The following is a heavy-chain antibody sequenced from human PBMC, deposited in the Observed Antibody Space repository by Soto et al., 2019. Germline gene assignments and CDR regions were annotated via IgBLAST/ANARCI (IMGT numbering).Heavy chain of an antibody. J-gene: IGHJ6*02. Sequence: SETLSLTCAVSGSSMSGSYWGWVRQPPGKGLEWIGSIFHSGNSYYNPSLKSRVILSVDTSKNQFSLNLTAAIAADTAVYYCAREDDGMDVWGQGTPVTVSS. CDR2: IFHSGNS. CDR1: GSSMSGSY. V-gene: IGHV4-38-2*02. CDR3: AREDDGMDV.